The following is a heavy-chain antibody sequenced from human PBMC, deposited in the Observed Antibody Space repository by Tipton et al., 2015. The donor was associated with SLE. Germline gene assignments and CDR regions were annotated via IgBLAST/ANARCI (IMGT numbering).Heavy chain of an antibody. CDR3: ARGPSYYYDRSGYQPRDCFGL. J-gene: IGHJ2*01. CDR1: GGSISSSSYY. V-gene: IGHV4-61*05. Sequence: TLSLTCTVSGGSISSSSYYWGWIRQPPGKGLEWIGYIYYSGSTNYNPSLKSRVTISVDTSKNQFSLKLSSVTAADTAVYYCARGPSYYYDRSGYQPRDCFGLWGRGPLVTVSS. CDR2: IYYSGST. D-gene: IGHD3-22*01.